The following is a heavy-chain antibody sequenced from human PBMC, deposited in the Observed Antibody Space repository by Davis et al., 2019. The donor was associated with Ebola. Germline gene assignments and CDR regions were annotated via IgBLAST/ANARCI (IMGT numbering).Heavy chain of an antibody. CDR2: INPSGGST. J-gene: IGHJ6*03. CDR1: GYTFTSYY. V-gene: IGHV1-46*01. Sequence: ASVKVSCKASGYTFTSYYMHWVRQAPGQGLEWMGIINPSGGSTSYAQKFQGRVTMTRDTSTSTVYMELSSLRSEDTAVYYCARPTGPTGLYSSSSYYMDVWGKGTTVTVSS. CDR3: ARPTGPTGLYSSSSYYMDV. D-gene: IGHD6-6*01.